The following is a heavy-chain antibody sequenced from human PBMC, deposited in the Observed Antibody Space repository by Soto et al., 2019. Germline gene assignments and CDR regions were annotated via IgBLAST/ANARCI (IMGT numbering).Heavy chain of an antibody. J-gene: IGHJ4*02. Sequence: PGVPLRLPCEASGFTFSNHSMNRVRQAPGKGLEWVSSISSSSSYIYYADSVKGRFTISRDNAKNSLYLQMNSLRAEDTAVYYCARDRGDHQLQNTFDYWGQGTLVTVSS. CDR2: ISSSSSYI. D-gene: IGHD1-7*01. V-gene: IGHV3-21*01. CDR3: ARDRGDHQLQNTFDY. CDR1: GFTFSNHS.